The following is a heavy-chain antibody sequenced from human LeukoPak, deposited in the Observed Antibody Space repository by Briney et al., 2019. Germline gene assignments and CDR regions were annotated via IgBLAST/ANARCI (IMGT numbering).Heavy chain of an antibody. CDR2: IYTSGST. D-gene: IGHD1-26*01. CDR1: GGSISSGSYY. Sequence: SQTLSLTCTVSGGSISSGSYYWSWIRQPAGKGLEWIGRIYTSGSTNYNPSFKSRVTISVDTSKNQFSLKLSSVTAADTAVYYCARAGLNSGSYPLGYWGQGTLVTVSS. J-gene: IGHJ4*02. V-gene: IGHV4-61*02. CDR3: ARAGLNSGSYPLGY.